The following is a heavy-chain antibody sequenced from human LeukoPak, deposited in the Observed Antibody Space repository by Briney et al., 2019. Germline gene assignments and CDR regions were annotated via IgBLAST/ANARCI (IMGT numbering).Heavy chain of an antibody. CDR1: GGSIISSSYY. CDR3: ARRPYCSGGSCYSMNYFDY. V-gene: IGHV4-39*01. Sequence: SETLSLTCTVSGGSIISSSYYWGWIRQPPGKGLEWIGSIYYSGSTYYNPSLKSRVTISVDTSKNQFSLKLSSVTAADTAVYYCARRPYCSGGSCYSMNYFDYWGQGTLVTVSS. D-gene: IGHD2-15*01. J-gene: IGHJ4*02. CDR2: IYYSGST.